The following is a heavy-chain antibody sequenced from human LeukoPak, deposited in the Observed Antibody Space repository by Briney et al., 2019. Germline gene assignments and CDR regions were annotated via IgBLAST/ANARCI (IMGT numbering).Heavy chain of an antibody. CDR2: ISYDGSNK. V-gene: IGHV3-30-3*01. CDR3: ASPFSGSNYSYIEY. J-gene: IGHJ4*02. CDR1: GFTFSSYA. D-gene: IGHD1-26*01. Sequence: GGSLRLSCAASGFTFSSYAMHWVRQAPGKGLECVADISYDGSNKDYADSVKGRFTISRDNSKNTLYLQMNSLRTEDTAVYYCASPFSGSNYSYIEYRGQGTLFTVSS.